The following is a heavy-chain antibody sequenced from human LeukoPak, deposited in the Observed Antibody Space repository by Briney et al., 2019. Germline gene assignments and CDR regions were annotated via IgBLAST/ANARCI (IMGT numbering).Heavy chain of an antibody. CDR1: GFTFSSYS. CDR2: ISSSSSYI. Sequence: KPGGSLRLSCAASGFTFSSYSMSWVRQAPGKGLEWVSSISSSSSYIYYADSVKGRFTISRDNAKNSLFLQMNSLRAGDTAVYYCARFIAATGVDSWGQGTLVTVSS. J-gene: IGHJ4*02. D-gene: IGHD6-13*01. CDR3: ARFIAATGVDS. V-gene: IGHV3-21*01.